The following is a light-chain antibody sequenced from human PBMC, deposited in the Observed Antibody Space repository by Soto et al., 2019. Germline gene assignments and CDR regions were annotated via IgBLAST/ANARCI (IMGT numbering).Light chain of an antibody. CDR1: QSVLYSSNNKNY. CDR3: QHYYTTPLT. Sequence: DIVMTQSPDSLAVSLGERATINCKSSQSVLYSSNNKNYLAWYQQKPGQPPKLLIYWASTRESGVPDRFSGSGSGTDFTLTISSLQADDVAVYYCQHYYTTPLTFGGGTKVEIK. CDR2: WAS. J-gene: IGKJ4*01. V-gene: IGKV4-1*01.